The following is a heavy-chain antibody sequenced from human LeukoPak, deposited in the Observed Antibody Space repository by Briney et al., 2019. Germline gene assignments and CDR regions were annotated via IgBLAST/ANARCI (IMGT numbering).Heavy chain of an antibody. D-gene: IGHD1-26*01. CDR3: AKVEYSGTSYGFFDY. CDR1: GFTFSSYG. J-gene: IGHJ4*02. CDR2: ITGSGDYT. V-gene: IGHV3-23*01. Sequence: GGTLRLSCAASGFTFSSYGMSWVRQAPGKGLEWVSAITGSGDYTNYADSVKGRFTISRDNSKKTLYLQMNSLRAEDTAVYYCAKVEYSGTSYGFFDYWGQGTLVTVSS.